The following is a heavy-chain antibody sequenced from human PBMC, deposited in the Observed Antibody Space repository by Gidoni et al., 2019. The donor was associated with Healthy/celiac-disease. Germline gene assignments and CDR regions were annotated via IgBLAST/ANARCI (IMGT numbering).Heavy chain of an antibody. Sequence: QVQLVQSGAEVKKPGASVKVSCKASGYTFTSYGISWVRQAPGQGLEWMGWISAYIGNTNYAQKVQGRVTMTTDTSTSTAYMELRSLRSDDTAVYYCARDRTVQGVFYYYGMDVWGQGTTVTVSS. J-gene: IGHJ6*02. CDR2: ISAYIGNT. D-gene: IGHD2-8*02. V-gene: IGHV1-18*01. CDR1: GYTFTSYG. CDR3: ARDRTVQGVFYYYGMDV.